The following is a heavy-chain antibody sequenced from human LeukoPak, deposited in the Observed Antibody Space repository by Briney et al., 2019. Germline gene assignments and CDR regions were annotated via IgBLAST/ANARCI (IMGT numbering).Heavy chain of an antibody. CDR2: IYPGDSDT. V-gene: IGHV5-51*01. Sequence: GESLKISCKGSGYSFTSYWIGWVRQMPGKGLEWMGIIYPGDSDTRYSPSFQGQVTISADKSISTAYLQWSSLKASDTAMYYCARRYYGSGSYYNWFDPWGQGTLVTVST. D-gene: IGHD3-10*01. CDR3: ARRYYGSGSYYNWFDP. CDR1: GYSFTSYW. J-gene: IGHJ5*02.